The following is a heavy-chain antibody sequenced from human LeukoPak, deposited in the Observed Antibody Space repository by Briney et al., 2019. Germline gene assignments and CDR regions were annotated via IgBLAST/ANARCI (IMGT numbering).Heavy chain of an antibody. CDR1: GGSFSGYY. J-gene: IGHJ4*02. V-gene: IGHV4-34*01. D-gene: IGHD6-13*01. CDR3: ARGKKQQEGSGDYFDY. Sequence: PSETLSLTCAVYGGSFSGYYWSWIRQPPGKGLEWIGEINHSGSTNYNPSLKSRVTISVDTSKNQFSLKLSSVTAADTAVYYCARGKKQQEGSGDYFDYWGQGTLVTVSS. CDR2: INHSGST.